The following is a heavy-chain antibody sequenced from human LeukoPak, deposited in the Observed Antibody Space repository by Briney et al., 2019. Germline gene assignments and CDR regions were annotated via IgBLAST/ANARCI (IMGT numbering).Heavy chain of an antibody. CDR2: ISSSSSYI. D-gene: IGHD6-19*01. V-gene: IGHV3-21*04. Sequence: KAGGSLRLSCAASGFTFSSYSMNWVRQAPGKGLEWVSSISSSSSYIYYADSVKGRFTISRDNSKNTLYLQMSSLRAEDTAIYYCTKESAVTGIPYFDFWGQGALVTVSS. CDR1: GFTFSSYS. CDR3: TKESAVTGIPYFDF. J-gene: IGHJ4*02.